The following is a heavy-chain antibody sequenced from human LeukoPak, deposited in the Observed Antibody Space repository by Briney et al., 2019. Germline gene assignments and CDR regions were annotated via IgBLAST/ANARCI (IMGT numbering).Heavy chain of an antibody. V-gene: IGHV1-46*01. CDR3: ARGVHVRVYDSNPHYGHY. J-gene: IGHJ4*02. CDR1: GYTFTSYY. Sequence: ASVKVSCKASGYTFTSYYIHWVRQAPGQGLEWMGIINPRTGSTSYSQKFQGRVTMTRDMSTSTVYMELSSLRSEDTALYYCARGVHVRVYDSNPHYGHYWGQGTLVTVSS. CDR2: INPRTGST. D-gene: IGHD3-22*01.